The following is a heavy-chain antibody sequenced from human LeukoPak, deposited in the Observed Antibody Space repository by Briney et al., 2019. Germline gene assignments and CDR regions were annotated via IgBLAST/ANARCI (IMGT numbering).Heavy chain of an antibody. CDR3: AKEIPGIAVAGTGDWFDP. V-gene: IGHV3-74*01. D-gene: IGHD6-19*01. CDR1: GFTFSSYW. J-gene: IGHJ5*02. Sequence: PGGSLRLSCGASGFTFSSYWMHWVRQAPGKGLVWVSRINNDGSSTTYADSVRGRFTISRDNAKNTLYLQMNSLRAEDTAVYYCAKEIPGIAVAGTGDWFDPWGQGTLVTVSS. CDR2: INNDGSST.